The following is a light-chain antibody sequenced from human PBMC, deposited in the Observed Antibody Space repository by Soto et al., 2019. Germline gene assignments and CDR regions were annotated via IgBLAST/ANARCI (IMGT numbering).Light chain of an antibody. Sequence: DIQMTQSPSSVSASVGDRVTITCRASHGIGRWLAWYQQKPGKAPKLLIYAASSLQSEVPSRFSGSGSGTDFTLTISSLQPEDFATYHCQQANSFPPTFGGGTKVEIQ. CDR1: HGIGRW. CDR3: QQANSFPPT. J-gene: IGKJ4*01. V-gene: IGKV1D-12*01. CDR2: AAS.